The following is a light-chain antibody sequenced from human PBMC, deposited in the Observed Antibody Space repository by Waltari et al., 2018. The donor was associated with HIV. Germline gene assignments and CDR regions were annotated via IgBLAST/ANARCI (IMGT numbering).Light chain of an antibody. CDR1: SSDVGSYNL. J-gene: IGLJ1*01. CDR2: EVS. V-gene: IGLV2-23*02. Sequence: QSALTQPASVSGSPGQSITISCTGTSSDVGSYNLVSWYQQHPGKAPKLMIYEVSKGPSGVSNRFSGSKSGNTASLTISGLQAEDEADYYCCSYAGSGDVFGTGTKVTVL. CDR3: CSYAGSGDV.